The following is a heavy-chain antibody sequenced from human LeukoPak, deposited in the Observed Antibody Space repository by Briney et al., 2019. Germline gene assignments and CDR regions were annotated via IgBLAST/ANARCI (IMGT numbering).Heavy chain of an antibody. CDR3: ARCGGGDCYSGLDY. V-gene: IGHV1-69*13. CDR1: GGTFSSYA. J-gene: IGHJ4*02. CDR2: IIPIFGTA. Sequence: ASVKVSCKASGGTFSSYAISWVRQAPGQGLEWMGGIIPIFGTANYAQKFQGRVTIIADESTSTAYMELSSLRSEDTAVYYCARCGGGDCYSGLDYWGQGTLVTVSS. D-gene: IGHD2-21*02.